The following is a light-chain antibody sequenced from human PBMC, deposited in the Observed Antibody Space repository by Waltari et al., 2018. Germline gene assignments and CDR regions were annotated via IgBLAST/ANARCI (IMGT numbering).Light chain of an antibody. V-gene: IGKV1-33*01. Sequence: DIQMTQSQSSRSASVGDRVTSTCQASQDISNYLNCYQQKPGKAPKLLIYDASNLETGVPSRFSGSGSGTDFTFPISSLQPEAIATYYCQPYANLPLTFGGGTKVEIK. CDR2: DAS. CDR1: QDISNY. CDR3: QPYANLPLT. J-gene: IGKJ4*01.